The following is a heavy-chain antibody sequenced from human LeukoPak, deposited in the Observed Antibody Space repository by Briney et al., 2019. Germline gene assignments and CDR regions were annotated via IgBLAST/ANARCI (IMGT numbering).Heavy chain of an antibody. CDR2: IYYRGST. Sequence: SSQTLSLTCTVSGGSISSGGFYWSWIRQHPGKGLEWIGYIYYRGSTYYNPSLKSRVTISVDTSKSQFSLKLSSVTAADTAVYYCARDVPIDYWGQGTLVTVSS. J-gene: IGHJ4*02. CDR1: GGSISSGGFY. V-gene: IGHV4-31*03. CDR3: ARDVPIDY.